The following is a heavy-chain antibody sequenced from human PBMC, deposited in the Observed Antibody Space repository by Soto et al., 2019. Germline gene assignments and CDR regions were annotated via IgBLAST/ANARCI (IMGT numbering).Heavy chain of an antibody. D-gene: IGHD2-8*01. CDR1: GGSISSYY. J-gene: IGHJ3*02. CDR2: IYYSGST. CDR3: ARDRRLYGRAFDI. V-gene: IGHV4-59*01. Sequence: SETLSLTCTVSGGSISSYYWSWIRQPPGKGLEWIGYIYYSGSTNYNPSLKSRVTISVDTSKNQFFLKLSSVTAADTAVYSCARDRRLYGRAFDIWGQGTMVTVSS.